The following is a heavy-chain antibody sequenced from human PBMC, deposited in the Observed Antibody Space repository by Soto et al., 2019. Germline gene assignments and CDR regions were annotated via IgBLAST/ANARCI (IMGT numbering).Heavy chain of an antibody. V-gene: IGHV4-39*01. CDR1: GGSISSSSYY. CDR2: IYYSGST. D-gene: IGHD3-10*01. Sequence: QLQLQESGPGLVKPSETLSLTCTVSGGSISSSSYYWGWIRQPPGKGLEWIGSIYYSGSTYYNPSLKSRVTISVDTSKNQLSLKLSSVTAADTAVYYCARHAVRGRVIKKSSEGLNWFDPWGQGTLVTVSS. CDR3: ARHAVRGRVIKKSSEGLNWFDP. J-gene: IGHJ5*02.